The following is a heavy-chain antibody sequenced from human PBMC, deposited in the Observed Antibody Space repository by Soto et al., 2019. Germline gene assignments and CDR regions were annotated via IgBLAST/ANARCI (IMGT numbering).Heavy chain of an antibody. CDR1: GFTFSSYG. CDR3: ARGYYDSSGSAFDI. D-gene: IGHD3-22*01. Sequence: QVQLVESGGGVVQPGRSLRLSCAASGFTFSSYGMHWVRQAPGKGLEWVAVIWYDGSNKYYADSVKGRFTISRDNSKNTLYLQMNSRRAEDTAVYYCARGYYDSSGSAFDIWGQGTMVTVSS. CDR2: IWYDGSNK. J-gene: IGHJ3*02. V-gene: IGHV3-33*01.